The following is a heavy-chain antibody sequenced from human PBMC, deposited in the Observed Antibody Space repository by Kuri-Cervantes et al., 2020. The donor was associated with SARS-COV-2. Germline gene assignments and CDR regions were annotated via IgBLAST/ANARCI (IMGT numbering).Heavy chain of an antibody. Sequence: GESLKISCAASGLTFSSYGMHWVRQAPGKGLEWVAVISYDGSNKYYADSVKGRFTISGDNSKNTLYLQMNSLRAEDTAVYYCATGLSSGWYYANSGHYFAYWGQGTLVTVSS. J-gene: IGHJ4*02. CDR2: ISYDGSNK. CDR3: ATGLSSGWYYANSGHYFAY. CDR1: GLTFSSYG. D-gene: IGHD6-19*01. V-gene: IGHV3-30*19.